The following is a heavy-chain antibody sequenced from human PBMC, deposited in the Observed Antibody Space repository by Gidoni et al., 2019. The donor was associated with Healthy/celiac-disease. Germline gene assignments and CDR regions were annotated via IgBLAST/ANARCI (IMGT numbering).Heavy chain of an antibody. Sequence: EVQLVESGGGLVKPGGSLRLSCAASGFTFSSYSMNWVRQAPGKGLEWVSSISSSSSYIYYADSVKGRFTISRDNAKNSLYLQMNSLRAEDTAVYYCARDRGGSGSYYSAFDIWGQGTMVTVSS. CDR2: ISSSSSYI. J-gene: IGHJ3*02. V-gene: IGHV3-21*01. D-gene: IGHD1-26*01. CDR1: GFTFSSYS. CDR3: ARDRGGSGSYYSAFDI.